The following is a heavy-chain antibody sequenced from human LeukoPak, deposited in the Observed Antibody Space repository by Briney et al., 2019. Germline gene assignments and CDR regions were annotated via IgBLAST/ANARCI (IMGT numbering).Heavy chain of an antibody. V-gene: IGHV5-51*01. CDR1: GYSFTNYW. CDR2: IYPGDSDT. Sequence: GESLQISCKGSGYSFTNYWIGWVRQLPGRGLEWMGIIYPGDSDTRYSPSFRGQVTISADKSISTAYLQWSSLKASDTAMYYCARQLEMATIIADYWGQGTLVTVSS. CDR3: ARQLEMATIIADY. D-gene: IGHD5-24*01. J-gene: IGHJ4*02.